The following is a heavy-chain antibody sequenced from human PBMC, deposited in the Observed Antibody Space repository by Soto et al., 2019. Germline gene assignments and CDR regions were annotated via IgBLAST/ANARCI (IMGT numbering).Heavy chain of an antibody. CDR3: ARTIVGGVVHAFDF. CDR2: VSDSGGST. CDR1: GFTFSSYA. Sequence: DVHLLESGGGLVQPGGSLRLSCAASGFTFSSYAMNWVRQAPGQGLEWVSTVSDSGGSTYYADSVQGRFTISRDNSKNTLFLHMNSLGAEDTAIYYCARTIVGGVVHAFDFWGQGTLVTVSS. D-gene: IGHD1-26*01. J-gene: IGHJ4*02. V-gene: IGHV3-23*01.